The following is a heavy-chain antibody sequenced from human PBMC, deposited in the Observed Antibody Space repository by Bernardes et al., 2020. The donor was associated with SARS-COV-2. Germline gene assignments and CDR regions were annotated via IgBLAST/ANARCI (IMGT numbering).Heavy chain of an antibody. V-gene: IGHV3-7*03. Sequence: GGSLILSCTASGFTLSTFWMTWVRQAPGKGLEWVGNINQDGSEKYYADSVKGRFTISRDNAKNSLNLQMNNLRADDTAVYYCGRDRYTSGSMDVWGQGTTVIVSS. J-gene: IGHJ6*02. CDR3: GRDRYTSGSMDV. CDR1: GFTLSTFW. CDR2: INQDGSEK. D-gene: IGHD6-13*01.